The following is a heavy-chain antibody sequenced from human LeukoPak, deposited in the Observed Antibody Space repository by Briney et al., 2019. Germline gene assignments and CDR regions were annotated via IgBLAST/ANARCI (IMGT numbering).Heavy chain of an antibody. Sequence: GGSLRLSCAASGFIVSSKHMSWVRQAPGEGLEWVSVFFRGGVTYYADSVKGRVTSSRDNSKNTLYLQMNNLRGEDTAVYYCARGDPGGHAFDIWGLGTMVTVSS. V-gene: IGHV3-53*01. CDR3: ARGDPGGHAFDI. J-gene: IGHJ3*02. CDR2: FFRGGVT. D-gene: IGHD1-26*01. CDR1: GFIVSSKH.